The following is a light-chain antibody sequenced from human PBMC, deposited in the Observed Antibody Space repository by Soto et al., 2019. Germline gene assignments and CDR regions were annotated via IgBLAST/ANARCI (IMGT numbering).Light chain of an antibody. V-gene: IGKV3-20*01. CDR2: DAS. CDR1: QTVRNNY. Sequence: EFVLTQSPGTLSLSPGERATLSCRASQTVRNNYLAWYQQKPGQAPRLLIYDASSRATGIPDRFSGGGSGTDFTLTISRLEPEDFAVYYCQHYSGWPLFGPGTRV. J-gene: IGKJ3*01. CDR3: QHYSGWPL.